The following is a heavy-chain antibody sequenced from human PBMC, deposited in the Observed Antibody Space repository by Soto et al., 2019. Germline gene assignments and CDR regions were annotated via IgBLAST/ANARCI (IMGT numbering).Heavy chain of an antibody. V-gene: IGHV4-34*01. D-gene: IGHD2-15*01. CDR3: ARGDIVGVVAATAYYYGMDV. CDR2: INHSGST. J-gene: IGHJ6*02. CDR1: GGSFSGYY. Sequence: SETLSLTCAVYGGSFSGYYWSWIRQPPGKGLEWIGEINHSGSTNYNPSPKSRVTISVDTSKNQFSLKLSSVTAADTAVYYCARGDIVGVVAATAYYYGMDVWGQGTTVTVSS.